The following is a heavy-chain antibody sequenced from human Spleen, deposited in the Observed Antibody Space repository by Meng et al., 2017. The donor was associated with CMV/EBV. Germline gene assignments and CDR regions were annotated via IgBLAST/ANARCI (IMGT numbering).Heavy chain of an antibody. J-gene: IGHJ5*02. D-gene: IGHD3-3*01. CDR2: ISYDGSNK. CDR1: GFIFSNYA. V-gene: IGHV3-30-3*01. CDR3: ASPYYDFWTGLDP. Sequence: ASGFIFSNYAMHWVRQAPGKGLEWVAIISYDGSNKYYADSVKGRFTISRDNSKNTLYLQMNSLRAEDTAVYYCASPYYDFWTGLDPWGQGTLVTVSS.